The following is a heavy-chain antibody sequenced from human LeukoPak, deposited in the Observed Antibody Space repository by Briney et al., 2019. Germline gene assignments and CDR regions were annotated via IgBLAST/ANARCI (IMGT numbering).Heavy chain of an antibody. D-gene: IGHD3-10*01. V-gene: IGHV4-31*03. CDR1: GGSISSGGYY. CDR3: ARASGGGFWFDP. Sequence: SETLSLTCTVSGGSISSGGYYWSWIRQHPGKGLEWIGYIYYSGSTYYNPSLKSRVTISVDTSKNQFSLKLSSVTAADTAVYYCARASGGGFWFDPWGQGTLVTVSS. CDR2: IYYSGST. J-gene: IGHJ5*02.